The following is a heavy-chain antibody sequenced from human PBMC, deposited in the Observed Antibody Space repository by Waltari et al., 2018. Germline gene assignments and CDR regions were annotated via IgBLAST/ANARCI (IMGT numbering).Heavy chain of an antibody. CDR3: ARDSAAYDFWSGYYTGELLY. D-gene: IGHD3-3*01. CDR1: GGAISSSSYH. V-gene: IGHV4-39*07. CDR2: IYYSGST. J-gene: IGHJ4*02. Sequence: HLQLQESCPGLVKPSGTLSLTCTVSGGAISSSSYHWAWIRQPTGKGLEWIGSIYYSGSTYYNPSLKSRVTISVDTSKNQFSLKLSSVTAADTAVYYCARDSAAYDFWSGYYTGELLYWGQGTLVTVSS.